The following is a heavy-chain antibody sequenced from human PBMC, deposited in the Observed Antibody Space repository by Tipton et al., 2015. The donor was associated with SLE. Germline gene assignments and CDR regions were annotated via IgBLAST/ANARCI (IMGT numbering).Heavy chain of an antibody. D-gene: IGHD4-17*01. V-gene: IGHV4-34*01. J-gene: IGHJ6*02. Sequence: TLSLTCAVYAGSISSSSSYYWAWIRQPPGKGVEWVGEINHRGSSNYNPSLKSRVTISVDTSKNQFSLKLSSVTAADTAVYYCVYGDYRYYYYGMDVWGQGTTVTVSS. CDR2: INHRGSS. CDR3: VYGDYRYYYYGMDV. CDR1: AGSISSSSSYY.